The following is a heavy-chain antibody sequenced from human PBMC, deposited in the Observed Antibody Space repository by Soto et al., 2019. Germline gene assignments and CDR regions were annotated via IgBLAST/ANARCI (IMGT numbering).Heavy chain of an antibody. CDR2: IYYSGST. Sequence: SETLSLTCTVSGGSISSSSYYWGWIRQPPGKGLEWIGSIYYSGSTYYNPSLKSRVTISVDTSKNQFSLKLSSVTAADTAVYYCARHVDNTNDFWRGYYFIQADYWGQGTLVTVSS. CDR3: ARHVDNTNDFWRGYYFIQADY. V-gene: IGHV4-39*01. J-gene: IGHJ4*02. CDR1: GGSISSSSYY. D-gene: IGHD3-3*01.